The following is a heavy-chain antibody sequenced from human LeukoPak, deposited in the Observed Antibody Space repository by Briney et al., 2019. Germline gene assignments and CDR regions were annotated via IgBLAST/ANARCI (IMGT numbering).Heavy chain of an antibody. V-gene: IGHV3-7*01. CDR2: IKQDGSEK. Sequence: GGSLRLSCAASGFTFSSYWMSWVRQAPGKGLEWVANIKQDGSEKYDVDSVKGRFTISRDNAKNSLYLQMNSLRAEDTAVYYCVRVGSGSYDSSGYSPPAYYYYYMDVWGKGTTVTVSS. D-gene: IGHD3-22*01. CDR1: GFTFSSYW. CDR3: VRVGSGSYDSSGYSPPAYYYYYMDV. J-gene: IGHJ6*03.